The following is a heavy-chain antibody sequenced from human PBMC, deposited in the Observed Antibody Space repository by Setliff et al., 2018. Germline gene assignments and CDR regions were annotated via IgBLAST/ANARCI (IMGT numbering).Heavy chain of an antibody. CDR3: ARGRNIDARLLDS. D-gene: IGHD6-6*01. CDR2: IYASWST. CDR1: GGSVGNSYYY. Sequence: SETLSLTCTVSGGSVGNSYYYWNWIRQPAGKGLEWIGHIYASWSTNYNPSPKSRVTISLDTSKNQFSLKLISMIAADTAVYYCARGRNIDARLLDSWGPGTLVTVSS. V-gene: IGHV4-61*10. J-gene: IGHJ4*02.